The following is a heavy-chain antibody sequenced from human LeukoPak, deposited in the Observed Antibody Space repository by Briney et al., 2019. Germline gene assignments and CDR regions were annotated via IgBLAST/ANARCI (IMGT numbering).Heavy chain of an antibody. Sequence: SETLSLTCAVYGGSFSGYYWSWIRQPPGKGLEWIGRIYTSGATNYNPSLKSRVTMSIDTSKKEFTLKLTSVTAADTAVYYCARDQYFDFWSSTATPYYFDYWGQGTLVTVSS. J-gene: IGHJ4*02. CDR2: IYTSGAT. CDR1: GGSFSGYY. CDR3: ARDQYFDFWSSTATPYYFDY. V-gene: IGHV4-59*10. D-gene: IGHD3-3*01.